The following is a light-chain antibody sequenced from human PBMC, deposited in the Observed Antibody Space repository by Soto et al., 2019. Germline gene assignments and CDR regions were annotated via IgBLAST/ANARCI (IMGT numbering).Light chain of an antibody. CDR2: EVV. CDR3: KSYAGSNTYV. Sequence: QSALTQPPSASPAPVQAVTVSCTGTKSNSGDYYSLSLYQHHPDKTPRLDTHEVVQRPPAVPDRFSGSRSGNTASLTVSELQAADEADYFCKSYAGSNTYVFGSATNVTVL. J-gene: IGLJ1*01. V-gene: IGLV2-8*01. CDR1: KSNSGDYYS.